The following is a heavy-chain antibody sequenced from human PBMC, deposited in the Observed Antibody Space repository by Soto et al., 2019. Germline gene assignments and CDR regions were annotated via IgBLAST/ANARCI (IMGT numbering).Heavy chain of an antibody. J-gene: IGHJ6*02. Sequence: PGESLKISCKGSGYSFTSYWIGWVRQMPGKGLEWMGIIYPGDSDTRYSPSFQGQVTISADKSISTAYLQWSSLKASDTAMYYCARHSETSSGWRYYYYGMDVWGQGTTVTVSS. V-gene: IGHV5-51*01. D-gene: IGHD6-19*01. CDR2: IYPGDSDT. CDR3: ARHSETSSGWRYYYYGMDV. CDR1: GYSFTSYW.